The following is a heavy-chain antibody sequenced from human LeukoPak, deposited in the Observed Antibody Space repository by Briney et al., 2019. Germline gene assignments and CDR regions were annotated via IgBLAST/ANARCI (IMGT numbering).Heavy chain of an antibody. D-gene: IGHD5-18*01. V-gene: IGHV4-59*01. J-gene: IGHJ6*03. Sequence: PSETLSLTCTVSGGSISSYYWSWIRQPPGKGLEWIGYIYCSGSTNYNPSLKSRVTISVDTSKNQFSLKLSSVTAADTAVYYCARDTIRGYSYDYMDVWGKGTTVTVSS. CDR1: GGSISSYY. CDR3: ARDTIRGYSYDYMDV. CDR2: IYCSGST.